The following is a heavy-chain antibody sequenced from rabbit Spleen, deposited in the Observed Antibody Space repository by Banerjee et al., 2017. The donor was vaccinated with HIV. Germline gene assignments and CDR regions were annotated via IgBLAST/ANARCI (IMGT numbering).Heavy chain of an antibody. J-gene: IGHJ6*01. V-gene: IGHV1S40*01. Sequence: QQLVESGGGLVKPGASLTLTCTASGFSFSSGYDMCWVRQAPGKGLEWIACIGTGIGDTYYANWAKGRFTISKTSSTTVTLQVTSLTAADTATYFCARETWGSTGNYALWGPGTLVTVS. CDR3: ARETWGSTGNYAL. D-gene: IGHD7-1*01. CDR2: IGTGIGDT. CDR1: GFSFSSGYD.